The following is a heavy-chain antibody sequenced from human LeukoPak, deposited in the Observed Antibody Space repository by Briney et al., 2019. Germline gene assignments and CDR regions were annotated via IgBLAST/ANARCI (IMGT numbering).Heavy chain of an antibody. D-gene: IGHD6-13*01. Sequence: PSETLSLTCAVYGGSFSGYYWSWIRQPPGKGLEWIGEINHSGSTNYNPSLKSRVTISVDTSKNQFSLKLSSVTAADTAVYYCVSSSWAFDFWGQGTLVSVSS. CDR1: GGSFSGYY. CDR2: INHSGST. CDR3: VSSSWAFDF. V-gene: IGHV4-34*01. J-gene: IGHJ4*02.